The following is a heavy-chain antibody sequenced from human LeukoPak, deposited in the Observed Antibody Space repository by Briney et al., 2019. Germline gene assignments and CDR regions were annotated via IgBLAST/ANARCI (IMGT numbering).Heavy chain of an antibody. Sequence: SETLSLTCSVSRYSISSGYYWAWIRQPPGKGLEWIGSIYHIGSAYYNASLKSRVTISVDRSKNQFSLMLSSVTAADTAVYYCTRDSSDYDWFYDYWGQGTLVTVSS. J-gene: IGHJ4*02. CDR2: IYHIGSA. CDR1: RYSISSGYY. CDR3: TRDSSDYDWFYDY. D-gene: IGHD5-12*01. V-gene: IGHV4-38-2*02.